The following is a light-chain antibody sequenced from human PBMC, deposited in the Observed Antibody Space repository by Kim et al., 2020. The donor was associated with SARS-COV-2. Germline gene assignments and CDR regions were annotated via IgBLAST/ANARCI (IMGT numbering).Light chain of an antibody. CDR1: SLRSYY. J-gene: IGLJ3*02. V-gene: IGLV3-19*01. Sequence: WGQTVRITCQGNSLRSYYASWYQQKPGQAPVLVIYGKNNRPSGIPDRFSGSSSGNTASLTITGAQAEDEADYYCNSRDSSGNHWVFGGGTKLTVL. CDR2: GKN. CDR3: NSRDSSGNHWV.